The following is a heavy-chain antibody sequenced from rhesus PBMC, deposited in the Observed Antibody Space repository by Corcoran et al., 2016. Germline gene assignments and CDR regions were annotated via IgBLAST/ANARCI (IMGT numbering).Heavy chain of an antibody. D-gene: IGHD4-29*01. CDR2: ISYSGTT. J-gene: IGHJ4*01. CDR3: VTTNSHGSAHYYFDH. Sequence: QVQLQESGPGLVQPSETLSLPCGVSGYPLSSGFYWTWMRQPTGKGLVWIGYISYSGTTIYNSSLNSRVTISRDTSKNQFSLKLISVTAADTAVYYCVTTNSHGSAHYYFDHWGQGVLVTVSS. V-gene: IGHV4-122*02. CDR1: GYPLSSGFY.